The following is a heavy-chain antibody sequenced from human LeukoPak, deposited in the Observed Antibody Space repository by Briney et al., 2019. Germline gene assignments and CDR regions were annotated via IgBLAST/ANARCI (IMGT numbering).Heavy chain of an antibody. CDR1: GGSVSSGSYY. D-gene: IGHD3-22*01. CDR2: IYYSGST. J-gene: IGHJ4*02. CDR3: AGARRYYYDSSVYSSDY. Sequence: PSETLSLTCTVSGGSVSSGSYYWSWIRQPPGKGLEWIGYIYYSGSTNYNPSLKSRVTISVDTSKNQFSLKLSSVTAADTAVYYCAGARRYYYDSSVYSSDYWGQGTLVTVSS. V-gene: IGHV4-61*01.